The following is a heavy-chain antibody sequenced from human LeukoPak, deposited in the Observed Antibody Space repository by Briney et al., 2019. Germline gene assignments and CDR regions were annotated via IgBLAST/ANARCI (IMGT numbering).Heavy chain of an antibody. J-gene: IGHJ6*02. CDR1: GFTFSSYG. CDR3: AKVRACSTTSCYRTYGMDV. D-gene: IGHD2-2*01. V-gene: IGHV3-23*01. CDR2: ISSSGEST. Sequence: GGSLGLSCAASGFTFSSYGMTWVRQAPGKGLEWVAVISSSGESTYYADSVKGRFTISRDTSKNTLYLQTNSLRAEDTALYYCAKVRACSTTSCYRTYGMDVWGQGTTVTVSS.